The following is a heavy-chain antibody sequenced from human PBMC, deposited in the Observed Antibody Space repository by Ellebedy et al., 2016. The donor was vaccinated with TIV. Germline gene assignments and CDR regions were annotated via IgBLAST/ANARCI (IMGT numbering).Heavy chain of an antibody. D-gene: IGHD2-15*01. J-gene: IGHJ3*02. CDR1: GYTFTDYF. V-gene: IGHV1-2*02. Sequence: AASVKVSCKASGYTFTDYFIQWVRQAPGQGLEWMGWINPKSGGTNYAQKFQGRVTMTRDTSMSTAYMELRRLRSEDTAVYFCPTSGWVVAATSVDFDIWGQGTMVTVSS. CDR2: INPKSGGT. CDR3: PTSGWVVAATSVDFDI.